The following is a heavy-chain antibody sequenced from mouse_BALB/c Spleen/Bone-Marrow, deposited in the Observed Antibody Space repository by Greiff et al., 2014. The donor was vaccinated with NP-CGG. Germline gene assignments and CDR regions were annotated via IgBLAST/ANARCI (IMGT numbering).Heavy chain of an antibody. V-gene: IGHV14-3*02. CDR2: IDPANGNT. J-gene: IGHJ3*01. CDR1: GFNIKDTY. Sequence: VTLKESGAELVKPGASVKLSCTASGFNIKDTYMHWVKQRPEQGLEWIGRIDPANGNTKYDPKFQGKATITADTSSNTAYLQLSSLTSEDTAVYYCASYYYGRAWFAYWGQGTLVTVSA. CDR3: ASYYYGRAWFAY. D-gene: IGHD1-1*01.